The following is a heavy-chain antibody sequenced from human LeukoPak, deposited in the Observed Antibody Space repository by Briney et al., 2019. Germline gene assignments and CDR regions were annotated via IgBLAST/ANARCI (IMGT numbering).Heavy chain of an antibody. J-gene: IGHJ4*02. V-gene: IGHV3-30*02. Sequence: GGSLRLSCAASGFTFSSYDMHWVRQAPGKGLEWVAFIRYDGSNKYYADSVKGRFTISRDNSKNTLYLQMNSLRAEDTAVYYCAKNYYDILTGYYNWGQGTLVTVSS. CDR1: GFTFSSYD. D-gene: IGHD3-9*01. CDR2: IRYDGSNK. CDR3: AKNYYDILTGYYN.